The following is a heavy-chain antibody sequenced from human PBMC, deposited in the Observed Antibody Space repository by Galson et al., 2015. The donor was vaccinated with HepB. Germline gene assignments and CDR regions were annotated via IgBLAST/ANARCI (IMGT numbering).Heavy chain of an antibody. CDR1: GFTFRRYW. V-gene: IGHV3-7*03. D-gene: IGHD3-22*01. CDR3: ASNGGYRSDY. CDR2: IKEDGSET. Sequence: SLRLSCAASGFTFRRYWMSWVRQAPGKGLEWVGNIKEDGSETYYVDSVKGRFTMSRDNAKNSLYLQMNSLRVEDTAVYFCASNGGYRSDYWGQGTLVTVSS. J-gene: IGHJ4*02.